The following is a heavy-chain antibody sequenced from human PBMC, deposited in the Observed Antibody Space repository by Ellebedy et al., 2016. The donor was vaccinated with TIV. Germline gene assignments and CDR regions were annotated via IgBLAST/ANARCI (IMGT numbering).Heavy chain of an antibody. Sequence: AASVKVSCKASGGTYSSYVTSWVRQAPGQGLEWMGGIIPLLGNTESAQKFQGRVTITADVSTSTAYMELSSLRSEDTAVYYCAGGEGVHLWPTFQQWGQGTLVTVSS. CDR2: IIPLLGNT. J-gene: IGHJ1*01. D-gene: IGHD5-18*01. CDR1: GGTYSSYV. V-gene: IGHV1-69*10. CDR3: AGGEGVHLWPTFQQ.